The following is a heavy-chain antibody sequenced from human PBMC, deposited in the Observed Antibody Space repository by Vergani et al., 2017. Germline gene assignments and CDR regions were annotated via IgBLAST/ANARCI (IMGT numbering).Heavy chain of an antibody. J-gene: IGHJ4*02. V-gene: IGHV4-34*01. D-gene: IGHD6-19*01. CDR3: ARLVAVAGTDNYYFDY. Sequence: QVQLQQWGAGLLKPSETLSLTCAVYGGSFSGYYWSWIRQPPGKGLEWIGEINHSGSTNYNPSLKSRVTISVDTSKNQFSLKLSSVTAADTAVYYCARLVAVAGTDNYYFDYWGQGTLVTVSS. CDR2: INHSGST. CDR1: GGSFSGYY.